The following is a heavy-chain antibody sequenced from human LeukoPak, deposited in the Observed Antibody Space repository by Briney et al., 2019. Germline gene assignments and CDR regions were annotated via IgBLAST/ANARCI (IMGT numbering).Heavy chain of an antibody. J-gene: IGHJ4*02. CDR1: GFTFSSYG. CDR3: AKDHKSGYFDY. V-gene: IGHV3-30*18. D-gene: IGHD3-10*01. CDR2: ISYDGSNK. Sequence: GSLRLSCAASGFTFSSYGMHWVRQAPGKGLEGVAVISYDGSNKYYADSVKGRFTISRDNSKNTLYLQMNSLRAEDTAVYYCAKDHKSGYFDYWGQGTLVTVSS.